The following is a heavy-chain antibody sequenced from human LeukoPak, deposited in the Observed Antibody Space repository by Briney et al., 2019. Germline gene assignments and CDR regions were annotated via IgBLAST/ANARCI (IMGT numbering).Heavy chain of an antibody. Sequence: PGESLRLSCAASGFTFSSYSMNWVRQAPGKGLEWVSSISSSSSYIYYADSVKGRLTISRDNAKNSLYLQMNSLRAEDTAVYYCARGGIITSYAFEIWGQGTMVTVSS. CDR2: ISSSSSYI. V-gene: IGHV3-21*01. D-gene: IGHD1-26*01. CDR3: ARGGIITSYAFEI. CDR1: GFTFSSYS. J-gene: IGHJ3*02.